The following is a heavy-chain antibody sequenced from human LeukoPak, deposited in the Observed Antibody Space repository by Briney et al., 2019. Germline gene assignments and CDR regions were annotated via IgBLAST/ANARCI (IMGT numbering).Heavy chain of an antibody. D-gene: IGHD3-3*01. J-gene: IGHJ4*02. CDR3: AAWSGYHVDY. CDR1: GGSFSGYY. Sequence: PSETLSLTCAVYGGSFSGYYWSWIRQPPGKGLEWIGEINHSGSTNYNPSLKSRVTISVDTSKNQFSLRLSSVTAADTAVYYCAAWSGYHVDYWGQGTLVTVSS. V-gene: IGHV4-34*01. CDR2: INHSGST.